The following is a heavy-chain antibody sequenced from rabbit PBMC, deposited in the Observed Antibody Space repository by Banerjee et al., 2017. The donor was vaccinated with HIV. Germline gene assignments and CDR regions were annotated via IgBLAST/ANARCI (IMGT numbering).Heavy chain of an antibody. J-gene: IGHJ4*01. D-gene: IGHD5-1*01. Sequence: QEQLEESGGDLVKPEGSLTLTCTASGFSFSSSYWICWVRQAPGKGLEWIACIDGGSSGSTYYASWAKGRFTISKTSSTTVTLQMTSLTAADTATYFCARNVVRGFDRFGLWGPGTLVTVS. CDR1: GFSFSSSYW. CDR2: IDGGSSGST. V-gene: IGHV1S45*01. CDR3: ARNVVRGFDRFGL.